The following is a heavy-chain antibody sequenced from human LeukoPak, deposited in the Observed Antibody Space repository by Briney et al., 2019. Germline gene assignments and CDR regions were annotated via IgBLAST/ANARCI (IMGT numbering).Heavy chain of an antibody. CDR2: IYYSGST. D-gene: IGHD3-10*01. Sequence: KPSQTLSLTCTVSGGSISSGSYYWSWIRQPAGKGLEWIGYIYYSGSTNYNPSLKSRVTISVDTSKNQFSLKLSSVTAADTAVYYCARCPAVPSGTSGPNYYYYYMDVWGKGTTVTVSS. CDR1: GGSISSGSYY. V-gene: IGHV4-61*10. CDR3: ARCPAVPSGTSGPNYYYYYMDV. J-gene: IGHJ6*03.